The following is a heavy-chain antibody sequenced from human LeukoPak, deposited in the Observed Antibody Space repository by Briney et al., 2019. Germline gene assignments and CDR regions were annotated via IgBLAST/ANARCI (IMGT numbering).Heavy chain of an antibody. CDR1: GYTFTSYY. Sequence: GASVKVSCKASGYTFTSYYMHWVRQAPGQGLEWMGIINPSGGSTSYAQKFQGRVTMTRDMSTSTVYMELSSLRSEDTAVYYCARGDYYDSSGYYLKTDAFDIWGQGTMVTVSS. CDR3: ARGDYYDSSGYYLKTDAFDI. CDR2: INPSGGST. V-gene: IGHV1-46*01. D-gene: IGHD3-22*01. J-gene: IGHJ3*02.